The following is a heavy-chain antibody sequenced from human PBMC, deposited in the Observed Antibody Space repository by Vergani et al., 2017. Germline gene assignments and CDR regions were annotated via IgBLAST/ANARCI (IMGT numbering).Heavy chain of an antibody. CDR3: AKHFRGWGIDY. J-gene: IGHJ4*02. V-gene: IGHV3-30*02. CDR1: GFTLRNYD. CDR2: IQFDGSNQ. Sequence: QVQLVESGGGVVQRGGSLRLSCVTSGFTLRNYDMQWIRQGPGKGLEFVAFIQFDGSNQYYADSVKGRFTLSRDFSTNTLYLQMNSLRTDDTATYYCAKHFRGWGIDYGGQGTQVIVSS. D-gene: IGHD3-16*01.